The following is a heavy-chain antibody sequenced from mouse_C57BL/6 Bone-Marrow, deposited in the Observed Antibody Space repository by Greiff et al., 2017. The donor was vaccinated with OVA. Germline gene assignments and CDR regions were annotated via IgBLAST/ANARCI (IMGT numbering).Heavy chain of an antibody. CDR2: ISSGGDYI. CDR1: GFTFSSYA. D-gene: IGHD1-1*01. J-gene: IGHJ1*03. Sequence: EVHLVESGEGLVKPGGSLKLSCAASGFTFSSYAMSWVRQTPEKRLEWVAYISSGGDYIYYADTVKGRFTISRDNARNTLYLQMSSLKSEDTAMYYCTREGDITTVVALHWYFDVWGTGTTVTVSS. CDR3: TREGDITTVVALHWYFDV. V-gene: IGHV5-9-1*02.